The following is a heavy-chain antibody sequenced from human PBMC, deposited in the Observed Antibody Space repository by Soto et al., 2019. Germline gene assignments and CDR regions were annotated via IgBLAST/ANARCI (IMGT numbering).Heavy chain of an antibody. V-gene: IGHV4-31*03. CDR1: GGSISSGGYY. D-gene: IGHD4-4*01. CDR2: IDYSGST. Sequence: QVQLQESGPGLVKPSQTLSLTCTVSGGSISSGGYYWIWLRQHPGKGLEWIGYIDYSGSTYYKTSLKRRVTIAVDTTKNPFSLKLSAVTAADTDVYYCARGVIHWGQGTLVSVAS. CDR3: ARGVIH. J-gene: IGHJ4*02.